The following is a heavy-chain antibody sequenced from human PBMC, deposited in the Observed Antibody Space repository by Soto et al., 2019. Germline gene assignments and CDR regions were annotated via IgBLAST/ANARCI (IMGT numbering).Heavy chain of an antibody. J-gene: IGHJ4*02. CDR3: ARDLGVAAAGPHFDY. Sequence: GASVKVSWKAAGYAFTSYAMHWVRQAPGQRLEWMGWINAGNGNTKYSQKFQGRVTITRDTSASTAYMELSSLRSEDTAVYYCARDLGVAAAGPHFDYWGQGTLVTVSS. CDR2: INAGNGNT. V-gene: IGHV1-3*01. D-gene: IGHD6-13*01. CDR1: GYAFTSYA.